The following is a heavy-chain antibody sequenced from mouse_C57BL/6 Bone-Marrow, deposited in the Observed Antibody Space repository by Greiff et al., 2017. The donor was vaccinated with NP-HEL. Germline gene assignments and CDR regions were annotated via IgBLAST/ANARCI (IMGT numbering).Heavy chain of an antibody. CDR3: ARSGYGNSLFGY. V-gene: IGHV1-55*01. Sequence: QVQLQQPGAELVKPGASVKMSCKASGYTFTSYWITWVKQRPGQGLEWIGDIYPGSGSTNYNEKFKSKATLTVETSSSTAYMQLSSLTSEDSAVYYCARSGYGNSLFGYWGQGTLVTVSA. CDR1: GYTFTSYW. CDR2: IYPGSGST. D-gene: IGHD2-1*01. J-gene: IGHJ3*01.